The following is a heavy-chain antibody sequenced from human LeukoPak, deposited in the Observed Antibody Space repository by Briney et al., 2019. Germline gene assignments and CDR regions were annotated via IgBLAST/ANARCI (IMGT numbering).Heavy chain of an antibody. CDR2: IYYSGST. Sequence: PSETLSPTCTVSGGSISSHYWSWIRQPPGKGLEWIGYIYYSGSTNYNPSLKSRVTISVDTSKNQFSLKLSSVTAADTAVYYCARAGYCSSTSCYLYAFDIWGQGTMVTVSS. D-gene: IGHD2-2*01. CDR3: ARAGYCSSTSCYLYAFDI. CDR1: GGSISSHY. J-gene: IGHJ3*02. V-gene: IGHV4-59*11.